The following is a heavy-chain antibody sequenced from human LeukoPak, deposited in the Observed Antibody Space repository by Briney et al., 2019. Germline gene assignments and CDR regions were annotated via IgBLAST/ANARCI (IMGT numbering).Heavy chain of an antibody. CDR3: ASDSLYYYGSGSYYGAAFDI. CDR1: GFTFSSYG. D-gene: IGHD3-10*01. Sequence: GGSLRLSCAASGFTFSSYGMHWVRQAPGKGLEWVAFIRYDGSNKYYADSVKGRFTISRDNSKNTLYLQMNSLRAEDTAVYYCASDSLYYYGSGSYYGAAFDIWGQGTMVTVSS. CDR2: IRYDGSNK. V-gene: IGHV3-30*02. J-gene: IGHJ3*02.